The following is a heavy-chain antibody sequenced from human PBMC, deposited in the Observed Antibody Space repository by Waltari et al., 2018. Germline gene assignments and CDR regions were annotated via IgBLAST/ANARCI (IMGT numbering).Heavy chain of an antibody. V-gene: IGHV3-15*01. CDR2: LKSKAEGGTT. D-gene: IGHD2-2*01. CDR3: TTEGGLTWPMY. J-gene: IGHJ4*02. Sequence: EVQLVESGVGLGKPGDYLRLSCVASGVTLAKAWLNWGRHVPGKGLEWVGRLKSKAEGGTTYYASPVKGRFAISRDYSKDTAYLQMNSLKTEDTAMYFCTTEGGLTWPMYWGQGTLVTVSS. CDR1: GVTLAKAW.